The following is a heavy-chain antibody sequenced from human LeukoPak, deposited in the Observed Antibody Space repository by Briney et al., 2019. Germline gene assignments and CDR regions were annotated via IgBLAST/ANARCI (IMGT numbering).Heavy chain of an antibody. CDR1: GFTFTSYA. D-gene: IGHD1-26*01. J-gene: IGHJ4*02. CDR3: ARLVGDVTTWDC. V-gene: IGHV3-7*03. Sequence: GGSLRLSCAASGFTFTSYAMSWVRQAPGKGLEWVASIKQDESEKYYVDSVKGRFTTSRDNAKSSLYLQMNALRGEDTAVYYCARLVGDVTTWDCWGQGTLVTVSS. CDR2: IKQDESEK.